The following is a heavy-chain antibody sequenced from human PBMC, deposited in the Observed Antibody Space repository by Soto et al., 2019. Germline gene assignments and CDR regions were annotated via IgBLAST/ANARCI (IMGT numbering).Heavy chain of an antibody. J-gene: IGHJ4*02. D-gene: IGHD4-17*01. CDR3: ARGSYGANTIADY. Sequence: GGSLSLSCVASGFIFNSFGMHWIRQAPGKGLEWVAVIWYDGSTQFYADSVKGRFTISRDNSKNTLYLQMNSLRAEDTAMYYCARGSYGANTIADYWGQGTLVTVSS. CDR1: GFIFNSFG. CDR2: IWYDGSTQ. V-gene: IGHV3-33*01.